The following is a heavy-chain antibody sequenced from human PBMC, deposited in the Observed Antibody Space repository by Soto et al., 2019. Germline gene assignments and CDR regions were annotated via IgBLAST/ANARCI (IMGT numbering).Heavy chain of an antibody. CDR2: ISARGGSS. J-gene: IGHJ4*01. V-gene: IGHV3-23*01. D-gene: IGHD5-12*01. CDR3: AKGSIEYRASVDN. Sequence: EVQLLESGGGLVQPGGSLRLSCAASGFAFSSYAMVWVRQAPGRGLEWDSVISARGGSSYFADSVKGRFTSSRDNSKNVLSLETNSLRAEDTAIYFCAKGSIEYRASVDNWGHAPVVLVSS. CDR1: GFAFSSYA.